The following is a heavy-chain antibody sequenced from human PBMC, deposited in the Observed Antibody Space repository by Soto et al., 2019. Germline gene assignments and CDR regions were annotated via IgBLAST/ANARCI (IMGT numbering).Heavy chain of an antibody. J-gene: IGHJ6*02. CDR2: IIPIFGTA. CDR3: ARDSQRRYCSGGRCKRNLLNQGDSYYYYGMHV. D-gene: IGHD2-15*01. V-gene: IGHV1-69*06. CDR1: GYTFTSYY. Sequence: GASVKVSCKASGYTFTSYYMHWVRQAPGQGLEWMGGIIPIFGTANYAQKFQGRVTITADKSTSTAYMELSSLRSEDTAVYYCARDSQRRYCSGGRCKRNLLNQGDSYYYYGMHVWGQGSTVTVSS.